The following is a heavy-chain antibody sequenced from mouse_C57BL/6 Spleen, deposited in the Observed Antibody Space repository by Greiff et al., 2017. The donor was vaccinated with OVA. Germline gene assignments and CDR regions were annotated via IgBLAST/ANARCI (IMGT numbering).Heavy chain of an antibody. D-gene: IGHD2-4*01. Sequence: VQLQQPGAELVKPGASVKMSCKASGYTFTSYWITWVKQRPGQGLEWIGDIYPGSGSTNYNEKFKSKATLTVDTSSSTAYMQLSSLTSEDSAVYYCARRIYYDYDEDFAYWGQGTLVTVSA. CDR3: ARRIYYDYDEDFAY. CDR1: GYTFTSYW. CDR2: IYPGSGST. V-gene: IGHV1-55*01. J-gene: IGHJ3*01.